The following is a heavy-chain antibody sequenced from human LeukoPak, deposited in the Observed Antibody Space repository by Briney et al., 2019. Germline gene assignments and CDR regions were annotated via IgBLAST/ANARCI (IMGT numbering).Heavy chain of an antibody. J-gene: IGHJ6*02. V-gene: IGHV4-38-2*02. CDR3: ARGLGSCSGANCYASNGVDV. D-gene: IGHD2-15*01. Sequence: KPSETLSLTCTVSGYSISSGYYWGWIRQPPGKGLEWIGRIYHSGSTYYNPSLKSRVTISVDTSKNQFSLKLSSVTAADTAVYYCARGLGSCSGANCYASNGVDVWGQGTTVSVSS. CDR2: IYHSGST. CDR1: GYSISSGYY.